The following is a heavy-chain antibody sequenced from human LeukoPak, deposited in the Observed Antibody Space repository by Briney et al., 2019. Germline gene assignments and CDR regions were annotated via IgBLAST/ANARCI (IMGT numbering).Heavy chain of an antibody. D-gene: IGHD3-3*01. V-gene: IGHV4-30-4*01. CDR3: ARRRITIFGVVNQYYFDY. CDR2: IYYSGST. CDR1: GGSISSGDYY. J-gene: IGHJ4*02. Sequence: PSETLSLTCTVSGGSISSGDYYWSWIRQPPGTGLEWIGYIYYSGSTYYNPSLKSRVTISVDTSKNQFSLKLSSVTAADTAVYYCARRRITIFGVVNQYYFDYWGQGTLVTVSS.